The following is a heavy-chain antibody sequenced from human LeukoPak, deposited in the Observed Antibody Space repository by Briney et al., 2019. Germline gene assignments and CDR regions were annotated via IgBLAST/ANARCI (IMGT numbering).Heavy chain of an antibody. CDR3: ARSHPYYYDSSGYEFDH. V-gene: IGHV4-4*07. D-gene: IGHD3-22*01. J-gene: IGHJ4*02. CDR1: GGSISSYY. Sequence: SETLSLTCTVSGGSISSYYWSWIRQPAGKGLEWIGRIYTSGSTNYNPSLKSRVTMSVDTSKNQFSLKLSSVTAADTAVYYCARSHPYYYDSSGYEFDHWGQGTLVTVSS. CDR2: IYTSGST.